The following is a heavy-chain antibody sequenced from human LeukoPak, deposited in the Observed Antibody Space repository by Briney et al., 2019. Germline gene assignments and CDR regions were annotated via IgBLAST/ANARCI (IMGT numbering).Heavy chain of an antibody. J-gene: IGHJ4*02. CDR3: ARDFGVPAAMPSRDY. V-gene: IGHV1-18*04. Sequence: ASVKVSCKASGYTFTDYFMNWVRQAPGQGLEWMGWISAYNGNTNYAQKLQGRVTMTTDTSTSTAYMELRSLRSDDTAVYYCARDFGVPAAMPSRDYWGQGTLVTVSS. D-gene: IGHD2-2*01. CDR1: GYTFTDYF. CDR2: ISAYNGNT.